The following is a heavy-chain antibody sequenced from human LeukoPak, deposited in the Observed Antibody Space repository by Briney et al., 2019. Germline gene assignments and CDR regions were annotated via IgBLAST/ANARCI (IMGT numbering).Heavy chain of an antibody. Sequence: SETLSLTCTVSGGSISSSSYYWSWIRQPPGKGLEWIGYIYYSGSTNYNPSLKSRVTISVDTSKNQFSLKLSSVTAADTAVYYCARAITIYDYAFDIWGQGTMVTVSS. J-gene: IGHJ3*02. CDR3: ARAITIYDYAFDI. CDR1: GGSISSSSYY. D-gene: IGHD3-9*01. V-gene: IGHV4-61*01. CDR2: IYYSGST.